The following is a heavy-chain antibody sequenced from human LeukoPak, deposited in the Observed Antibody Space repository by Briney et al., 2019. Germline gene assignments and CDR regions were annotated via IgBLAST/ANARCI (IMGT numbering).Heavy chain of an antibody. Sequence: GGSLRLSCAASGFTFSTYWMTWVRQAPGKGLEWVANIKTDGSHTYYLDSVKGRFTISRDNAKNFLFLQLGSLRADDTGVYYCARASMGGRDYHLDSWGQGTLVTVSS. J-gene: IGHJ4*02. CDR3: ARASMGGRDYHLDS. D-gene: IGHD4/OR15-4a*01. CDR2: IKTDGSHT. CDR1: GFTFSTYW. V-gene: IGHV3-7*01.